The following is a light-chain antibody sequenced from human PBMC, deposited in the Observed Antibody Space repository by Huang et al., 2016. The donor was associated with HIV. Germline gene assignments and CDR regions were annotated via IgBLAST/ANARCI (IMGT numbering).Light chain of an antibody. CDR3: QQRSNWPPST. J-gene: IGKJ5*01. Sequence: DIVLPQSPATLSLSPGGRATLSCRASQSVSSYLAWYQQKPGQAPRHLIYDASNRATCIPARFSGSGSGTDLALTISSLEPEDFAVYYCQQRSNWPPSTFGQGTRLEIK. CDR2: DAS. CDR1: QSVSSY. V-gene: IGKV3-11*01.